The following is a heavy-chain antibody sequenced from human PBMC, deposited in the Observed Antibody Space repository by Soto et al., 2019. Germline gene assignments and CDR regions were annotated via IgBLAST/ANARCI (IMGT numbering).Heavy chain of an antibody. Sequence: QVQLVESGGGVVQPGRSLRLSCAASGFTFSSYGMHWVRQAPGKGLEWVAVIWYDGSNKYYADSVKGRFTISRDNSKNTLYLQMNSLRAEDTAVYYCARDRSRRSDAFDIWGQGIMVTVSS. V-gene: IGHV3-33*01. CDR1: GFTFSSYG. J-gene: IGHJ3*02. CDR2: IWYDGSNK. D-gene: IGHD2-15*01. CDR3: ARDRSRRSDAFDI.